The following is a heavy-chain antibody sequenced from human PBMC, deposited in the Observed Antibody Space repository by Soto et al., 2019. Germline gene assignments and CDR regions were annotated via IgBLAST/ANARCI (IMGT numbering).Heavy chain of an antibody. Sequence: QVQLQESGPGLVKPSETLSLTCTVSGGSISNYYWTWIRQPPGKGLEWIGYIYYSGSTNYNPSLKSRVTLSVDTSKNQFSLKLSSVTAADTAVYYCARVWGGAFDIWGQGTMVTVSS. D-gene: IGHD3-10*01. V-gene: IGHV4-59*01. CDR1: GGSISNYY. J-gene: IGHJ3*02. CDR3: ARVWGGAFDI. CDR2: IYYSGST.